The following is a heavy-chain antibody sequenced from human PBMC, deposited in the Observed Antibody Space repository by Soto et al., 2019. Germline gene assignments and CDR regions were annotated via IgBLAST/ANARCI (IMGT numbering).Heavy chain of an antibody. J-gene: IGHJ6*02. V-gene: IGHV1-69*13. CDR1: GVTFSSYA. Sequence: ASVKASCKASGVTFSSYAISWVRQAPGQGLEWMGGIIPIFGTANYAQKFQGRVTITADESTSTAYMELSSLRSEDTAVYYCANPIVGATGGRDVWGQGTTVTVSS. CDR3: ANPIVGATGGRDV. CDR2: IIPIFGTA. D-gene: IGHD1-26*01.